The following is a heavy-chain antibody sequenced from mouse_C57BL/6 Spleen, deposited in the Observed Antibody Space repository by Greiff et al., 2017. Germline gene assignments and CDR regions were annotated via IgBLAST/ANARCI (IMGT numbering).Heavy chain of an antibody. V-gene: IGHV1-19*01. J-gene: IGHJ2*01. Sequence: EVKLQESGPVLVKPGASVKMSCKASGYTFTDYYMNWVKQSHGKSLEWIGVINPYNGGTSYNQKFKGKATLTVDKSSSTAYMELNSLTSEDSAVYYCARGLGRSFGYWGQGTTLTVSS. D-gene: IGHD4-1*01. CDR1: GYTFTDYY. CDR2: INPYNGGT. CDR3: ARGLGRSFGY.